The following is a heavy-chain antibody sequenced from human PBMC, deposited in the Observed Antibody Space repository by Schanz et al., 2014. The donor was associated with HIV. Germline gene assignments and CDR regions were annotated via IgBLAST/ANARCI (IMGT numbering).Heavy chain of an antibody. Sequence: QAQLVESGGGVVQPGRSLRLSCAASGFTFSSYGMHWVRQAPGKGLEWVAVISYDGSNKYYADSVKGRFTISRDNSKNTLYLQMNSLRAEDTAVYYCASPLLYDSLDVWGQGTTVTVSS. CDR2: ISYDGSNK. CDR1: GFTFSSYG. J-gene: IGHJ6*02. D-gene: IGHD3-22*01. CDR3: ASPLLYDSLDV. V-gene: IGHV3-30*03.